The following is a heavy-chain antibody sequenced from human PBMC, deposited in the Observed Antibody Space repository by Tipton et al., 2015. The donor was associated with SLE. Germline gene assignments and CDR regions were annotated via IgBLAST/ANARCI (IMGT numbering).Heavy chain of an antibody. D-gene: IGHD1-26*01. J-gene: IGHJ1*01. Sequence: LRLSCAASGFIFSSYEMNWVRQAPGKGLEWVGYIYTSGSTNYNPSLKSRVTISVDTSKNQFSLKLSSVTAADTAVYYCARDPGGATAEYFQHWGQGTLVTVSS. CDR1: GFIFSSYE. CDR2: IYTSGST. V-gene: IGHV4-4*08. CDR3: ARDPGGATAEYFQH.